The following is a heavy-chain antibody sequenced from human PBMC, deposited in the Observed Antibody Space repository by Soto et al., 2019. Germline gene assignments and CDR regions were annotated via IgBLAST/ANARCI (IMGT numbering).Heavy chain of an antibody. CDR1: GFTFSSYS. D-gene: IGHD6-19*01. CDR2: ISSSSSYI. J-gene: IGHJ6*03. Sequence: GGSLRLSCAASGFTFSSYSMNWVRQAPGKGLEWVSSISSSSSYIYYADSVKGRFTISRDNAKNSLYLQMNSLRAEDTAVYYCARDPSYSSAFKYYYMDVWGKGTTVTVSS. CDR3: ARDPSYSSAFKYYYMDV. V-gene: IGHV3-21*01.